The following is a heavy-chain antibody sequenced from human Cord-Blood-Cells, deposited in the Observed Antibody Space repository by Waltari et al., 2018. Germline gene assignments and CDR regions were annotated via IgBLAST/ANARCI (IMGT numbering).Heavy chain of an antibody. CDR3: ARRRNIVVVPASNYIWFDP. V-gene: IGHV4-34*01. CDR1: GGSFSGYY. J-gene: IGHJ5*02. CDR2: INHSGST. Sequence: QVQLQQWGAGLLKPSETLSLTCAVYGGSFSGYYWSWIRQPPGKGLEWIGEINHSGSTNYNPALKSRVTISGDTSKNQFSRELGSVTAADTAVYYCARRRNIVVVPASNYIWFDPWGQGTLVTVSS. D-gene: IGHD2-2*01.